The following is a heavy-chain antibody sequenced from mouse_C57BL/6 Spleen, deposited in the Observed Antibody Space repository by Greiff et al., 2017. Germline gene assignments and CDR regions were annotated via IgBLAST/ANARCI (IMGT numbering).Heavy chain of an antibody. CDR1: GYTFTSYW. J-gene: IGHJ4*01. CDR3: ANYYRSLAMDY. D-gene: IGHD2-12*01. CDR2: IYPGSGST. V-gene: IGHV1-55*01. Sequence: QVQLQQPGAELVKPGASVKMSCKASGYTFTSYWITWVKQRPGQGLEWIGDIYPGSGSTNYNEKFKSKAILTVDTSSSTAYMQLSSLTSEDSAVYYCANYYRSLAMDYWGQGTSVTVSS.